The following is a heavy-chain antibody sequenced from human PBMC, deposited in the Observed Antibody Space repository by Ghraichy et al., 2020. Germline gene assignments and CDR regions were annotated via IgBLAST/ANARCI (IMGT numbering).Heavy chain of an antibody. J-gene: IGHJ4*02. CDR3: AKDLYYDTPILFDY. V-gene: IGHV3-23*01. Sequence: GGSLRLSCAASGFHFSTYAMSWVRQAPGKGLEWVSTIIGSGGSTYSAESVKGRFTISRDNSKNTLYLQMNSLRAEDTAVYYCAKDLYYDTPILFDYWGQGTLVTVSS. D-gene: IGHD3-22*01. CDR2: IIGSGGST. CDR1: GFHFSTYA.